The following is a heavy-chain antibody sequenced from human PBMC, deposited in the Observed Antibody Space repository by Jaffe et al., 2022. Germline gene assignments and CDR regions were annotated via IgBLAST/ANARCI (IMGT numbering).Heavy chain of an antibody. CDR1: GYTFTSYY. Sequence: QVQLVQSGAEVKKPGASVKVSCKASGYTFTSYYMHWVRQAPGQGLEWMGIINPSGGSTSYAQKFQGRVTMTRDTSTSTVYMELSSLRSEDTAVYYCARNSAGGGDHGAFDIWGQGTMVTVSS. CDR2: INPSGGST. D-gene: IGHD2-15*01. V-gene: IGHV1-46*01. J-gene: IGHJ3*02. CDR3: ARNSAGGGDHGAFDI.